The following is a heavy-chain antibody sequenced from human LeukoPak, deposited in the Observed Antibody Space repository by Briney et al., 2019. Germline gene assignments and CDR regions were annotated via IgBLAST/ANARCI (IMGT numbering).Heavy chain of an antibody. D-gene: IGHD2-21*02. Sequence: ASVKVSCKASGYTFTGYYMHWVRQAPGQGLEWMGWINPNSGGTNYAQKFQGRVTMTRDTSISTAYMELSRLRSDDTAVYYCARENPDEIYCGGDCYSLFDYWGQGTLVTVSS. J-gene: IGHJ4*02. V-gene: IGHV1-2*02. CDR1: GYTFTGYY. CDR3: ARENPDEIYCGGDCYSLFDY. CDR2: INPNSGGT.